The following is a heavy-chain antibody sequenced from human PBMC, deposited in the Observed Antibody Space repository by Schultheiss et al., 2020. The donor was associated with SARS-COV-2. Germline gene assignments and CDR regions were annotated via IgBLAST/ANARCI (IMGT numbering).Heavy chain of an antibody. CDR1: GGSISSYYW. V-gene: IGHV2-5*08. Sequence: TLSLTCTVSGGSISSYYWSWIRQPPGKALEWLALIYWDDDKRYSPSLKSRLTITKDTSKNQVVLTMTNMDPVDTATYYCAHRPPNKGFDYWGQGTLVTVSS. CDR2: IYWDDDK. J-gene: IGHJ4*02. CDR3: AHRPPNKGFDY.